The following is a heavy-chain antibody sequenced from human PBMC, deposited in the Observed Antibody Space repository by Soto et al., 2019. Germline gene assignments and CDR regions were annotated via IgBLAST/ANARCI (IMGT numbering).Heavy chain of an antibody. V-gene: IGHV3-74*01. J-gene: IGHJ4*02. CDR1: GFTFSSYW. D-gene: IGHD3-3*01. CDR2: ISSGGTST. Sequence: SGGSLRLSCAASGFTFSSYWMHWVRQTPGKGLVWVSRISSGGTSTSYEDSVKGRFTISRDNAKNTLYLQMNSLRAEDTAVYYCTSGYYSYYFDYWGQETLVT. CDR3: TSGYYSYYFDY.